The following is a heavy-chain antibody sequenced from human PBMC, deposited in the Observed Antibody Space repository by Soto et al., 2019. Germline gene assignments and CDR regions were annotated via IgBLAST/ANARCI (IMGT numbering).Heavy chain of an antibody. V-gene: IGHV4-31*03. CDR2: IYYSGST. J-gene: IGHJ5*02. Sequence: SETLSLTCTVSGGSISSGGYYWSWIRQHPGKGLEWIRYIYYSGSTYYNPSLKSRVTISVDTSKNQFSLKLSSVTAADTAVYYCARGGGYCSGGSCYDAVWFDPWGQGTLVTVSS. CDR1: GGSISSGGYY. CDR3: ARGGGYCSGGSCYDAVWFDP. D-gene: IGHD2-15*01.